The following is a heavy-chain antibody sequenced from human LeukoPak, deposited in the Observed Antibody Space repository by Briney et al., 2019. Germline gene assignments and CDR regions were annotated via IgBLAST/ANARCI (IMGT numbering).Heavy chain of an antibody. Sequence: EASAKVSCKASGFTFTSSAMQWVRQARGQRLEWIGWIVVGSGNTNYAQKFQERVTITRDMSTSTAYMELSSLRSEDTAVYYCAAIESGDAFDIWGQGTMVTVSS. CDR1: GFTFTSSA. V-gene: IGHV1-58*02. CDR3: AAIESGDAFDI. J-gene: IGHJ3*02. D-gene: IGHD3-10*01. CDR2: IVVGSGNT.